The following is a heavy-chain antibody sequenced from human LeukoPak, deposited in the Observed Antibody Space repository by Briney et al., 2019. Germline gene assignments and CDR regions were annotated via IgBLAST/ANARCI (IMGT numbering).Heavy chain of an antibody. Sequence: SETLSLTCTVSGGSFSSYYWSWIRQSPGKGLEWIGYIYYIGNTKYNPSLKSRVTISEDTPMNQFSLKVTSVTAADTAVYYCARGGGCGGDCDAFDIWGQGTMVTVSS. CDR1: GGSFSSYY. V-gene: IGHV4-59*01. J-gene: IGHJ3*02. CDR3: ARGGGCGGDCDAFDI. D-gene: IGHD2-21*02. CDR2: IYYIGNT.